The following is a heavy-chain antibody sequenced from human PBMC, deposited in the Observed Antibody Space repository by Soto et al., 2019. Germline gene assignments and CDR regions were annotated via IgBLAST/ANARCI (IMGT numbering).Heavy chain of an antibody. CDR2: IYYSGST. V-gene: IGHV4-59*01. Sequence: SETLSLTCTVSGGSISSYYWSWIRQPPGKGLEWIGYIYYSGSTNYNPSLRSRVTISVDTSKNQFSLKLSSVTAADTALYYCARLCYDNVWGGYRYLVPSWFDPWGQGTLVTVSS. D-gene: IGHD3-16*02. J-gene: IGHJ5*02. CDR1: GGSISSYY. CDR3: ARLCYDNVWGGYRYLVPSWFDP.